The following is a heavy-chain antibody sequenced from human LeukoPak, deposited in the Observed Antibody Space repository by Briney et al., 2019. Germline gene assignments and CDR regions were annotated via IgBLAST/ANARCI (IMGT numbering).Heavy chain of an antibody. CDR3: ARYDYYYYAMDV. CDR2: ISSSGSTI. J-gene: IGHJ6*02. V-gene: IGHV3-48*03. Sequence: GSLRLSCAASGFTFSSYEMNWVRQAPGKGLEWVSYISSSGSTIYYADSVKGRFTISRDNAKNSLYLQMNSLRAEDTAVYYCARYDYYYYAMDVWGQGTTVTVSS. CDR1: GFTFSSYE.